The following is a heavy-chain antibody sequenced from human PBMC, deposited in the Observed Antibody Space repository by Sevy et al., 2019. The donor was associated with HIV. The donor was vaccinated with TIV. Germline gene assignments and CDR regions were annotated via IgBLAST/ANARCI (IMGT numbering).Heavy chain of an antibody. J-gene: IGHJ4*02. CDR2: ISSSSSYI. CDR1: GFTCSNYS. CDR3: AREWKEYSSGPFDY. V-gene: IGHV3-21*01. D-gene: IGHD6-19*01. Sequence: GGSLRLSCAASGFTCSNYSMNWVRQAPGKGLEWVSSISSSSSYIYYADSVKGRFTISRDNAKNSLYLQMNSLRDEDTGVYYCAREWKEYSSGPFDYWGQGTLVTVSS.